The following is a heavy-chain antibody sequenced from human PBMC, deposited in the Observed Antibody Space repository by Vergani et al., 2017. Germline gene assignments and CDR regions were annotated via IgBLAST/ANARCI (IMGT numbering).Heavy chain of an antibody. J-gene: IGHJ2*01. V-gene: IGHV3-9*01. D-gene: IGHD6-13*01. CDR3: AKAIAASGNYWYFDL. Sequence: EVQLVESGGGLVQPGRSLRLSCAASGFTFDDYAMHWVRQAPGKGLEWVSGISWNSGSIGYADSVKGRFTISRDNAKNSLYLQMNSLRAEDTALYYCAKAIAASGNYWYFDLWGRGTLVTVSS. CDR2: ISWNSGSI. CDR1: GFTFDDYA.